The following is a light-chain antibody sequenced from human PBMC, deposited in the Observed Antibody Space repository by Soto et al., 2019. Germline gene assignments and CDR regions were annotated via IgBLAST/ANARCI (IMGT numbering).Light chain of an antibody. V-gene: IGKV3-15*01. Sequence: EVVMPQSPATLSVSPGERATLSCRASESVSSNLAWYQQRPGQAPRLVIYGASTRATGIPERYSGGGSGTEFTLTISSPQSEDFAVYYCQQYNSWPPITFGQGTRLEIK. J-gene: IGKJ5*01. CDR3: QQYNSWPPIT. CDR1: ESVSSN. CDR2: GAS.